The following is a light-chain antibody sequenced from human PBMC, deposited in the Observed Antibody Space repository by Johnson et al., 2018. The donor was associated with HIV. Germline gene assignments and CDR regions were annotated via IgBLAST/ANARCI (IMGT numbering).Light chain of an antibody. J-gene: IGLJ1*01. CDR2: DNH. CDR3: RTWDTSLSAHYV. V-gene: IGLV1-51*01. CDR1: SSNIGNNY. Sequence: QSVLTQPPSVSAAPGQKVTISCSGSSSNIGNNYVSWYQQLPGTAPKLLIYDNHKRPSRIPDRFSGSKSGTSATLDITGLQTGDEADYYCRTWDTSLSAHYVFGSGTKVIVL.